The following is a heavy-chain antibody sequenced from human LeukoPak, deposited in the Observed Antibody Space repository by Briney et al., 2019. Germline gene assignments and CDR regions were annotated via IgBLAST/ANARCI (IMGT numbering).Heavy chain of an antibody. V-gene: IGHV1-18*01. Sequence: ASVKVSCKASGYTFTSYGISWVRQAPGQGLEWMGWISAYNGNTNYAQKLQGRVTMTRNTSISTAYMELSSLRSEDTAVYYCARSGIGSGSYYEVHDAFDIWGQGTMVTVSS. CDR3: ARSGIGSGSYYEVHDAFDI. CDR1: GYTFTSYG. J-gene: IGHJ3*02. D-gene: IGHD3-10*01. CDR2: ISAYNGNT.